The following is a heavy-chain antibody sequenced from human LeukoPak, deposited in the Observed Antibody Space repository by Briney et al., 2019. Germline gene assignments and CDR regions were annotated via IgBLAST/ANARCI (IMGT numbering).Heavy chain of an antibody. CDR3: ARDQMNIAAPGAYFDY. J-gene: IGHJ4*02. V-gene: IGHV1-18*01. D-gene: IGHD6-13*01. CDR1: GYTFTSFG. Sequence: ASVKVSCKASGYTFTSFGISWVRQAPGQGLEWMGWIGAYNGNTKYGQKLQGRVTMTTDTSTSTAYMELRSLRSDDAAVYYCARDQMNIAAPGAYFDYWGQGTLVTVSS. CDR2: IGAYNGNT.